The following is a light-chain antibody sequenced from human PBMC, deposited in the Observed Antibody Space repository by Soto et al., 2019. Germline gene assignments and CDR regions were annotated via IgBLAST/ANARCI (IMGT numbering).Light chain of an antibody. V-gene: IGKV3-20*01. Sequence: EIVLTQSPGTLSLSPGEGATLSCRASQIVPNNFVAWYQHKPGQAPTLLIYGASNRALGIPDRFSGSGSGTDFTITISRLTPGDFALYFCPPSGSSRTFGQGTKVEVK. CDR3: PPSGSSRT. CDR2: GAS. J-gene: IGKJ1*01. CDR1: QIVPNNF.